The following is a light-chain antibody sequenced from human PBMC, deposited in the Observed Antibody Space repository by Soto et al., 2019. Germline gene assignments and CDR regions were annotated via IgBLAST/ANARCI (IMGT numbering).Light chain of an antibody. V-gene: IGLV2-8*01. J-gene: IGLJ1*01. CDR3: SSYAGNSRYV. Sequence: QSVLTQPASVSGSPGQSVTISCTGTSSDVGRYNYISWYQQRPGKAPKLIIYEVSKRPSGVPDRLSGFKHGNTASLTVSGLQAEDEADYYCSSYAGNSRYVFGTGTKVTVL. CDR2: EVS. CDR1: SSDVGRYNY.